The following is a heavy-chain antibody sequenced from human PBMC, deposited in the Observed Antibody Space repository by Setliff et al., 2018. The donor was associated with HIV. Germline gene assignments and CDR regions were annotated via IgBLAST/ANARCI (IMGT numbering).Heavy chain of an antibody. CDR2: ISVTGNTI. J-gene: IGHJ4*02. D-gene: IGHD3-3*01. V-gene: IGHV3-48*03. Sequence: GESLRLSCAASGFTFDTYEMNWVRRAPGKGLEWVSYISVTGNTIFYGDSVEGRFTISRDSAKNSLYLQMNSLRADDTAVYYCAKDSSHFWSGSPDYWGQGTLVTVSS. CDR1: GFTFDTYE. CDR3: AKDSSHFWSGSPDY.